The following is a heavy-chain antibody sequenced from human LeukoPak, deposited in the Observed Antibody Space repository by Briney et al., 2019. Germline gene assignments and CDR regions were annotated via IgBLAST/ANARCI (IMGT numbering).Heavy chain of an antibody. V-gene: IGHV4-39*07. CDR2: IYYSGST. D-gene: IGHD6-19*01. CDR3: ARDYSSGWYGRRWFDP. CDR1: GGSISSSSYY. J-gene: IGHJ5*02. Sequence: SETLSLTCTVSGGSISSSSYYWGWIRQPPGKGLEWIGSIYYSGSTYYNPSLKSRVTISVDTSKNQFSLKLSSVTAADTAVYYCARDYSSGWYGRRWFDPWGQGTLVTVSS.